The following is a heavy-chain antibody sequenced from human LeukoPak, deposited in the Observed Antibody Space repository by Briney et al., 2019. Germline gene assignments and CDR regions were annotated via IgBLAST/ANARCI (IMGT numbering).Heavy chain of an antibody. D-gene: IGHD2-15*01. V-gene: IGHV3-43D*03. CDR3: AKDRSGGLDY. Sequence: PGGSLRLSCAASGFTFDDYAMHWVRQAPGKGLEWVSLISWDGGSTYYADSVKGRFTISRDNSKNSLYLQMNSLRAEDTALYYCAKDRSGGLDYWGQGTLVTVSS. CDR2: ISWDGGST. J-gene: IGHJ4*02. CDR1: GFTFDDYA.